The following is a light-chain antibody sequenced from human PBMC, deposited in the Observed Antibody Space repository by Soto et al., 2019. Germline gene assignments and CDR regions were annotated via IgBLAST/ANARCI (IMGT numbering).Light chain of an antibody. CDR2: GAS. V-gene: IGKV3-20*01. CDR3: QQYASSPWT. CDR1: QSVSSNY. J-gene: IGKJ1*01. Sequence: EIVLTQSPGTLSMSAGERATLSCRASQSVSSNYLAWYQQKPGQAPRLLIYGASSRAIGIPDRFSGSGSGTDFTLTITRLGPEDFAVYYCQQYASSPWTFGQGTKVEFK.